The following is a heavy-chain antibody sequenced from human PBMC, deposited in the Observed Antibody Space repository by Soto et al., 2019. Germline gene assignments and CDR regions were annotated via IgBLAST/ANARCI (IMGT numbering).Heavy chain of an antibody. Sequence: SVKVSCKASGGTFSSYAISWVRQAPGQGLEWMGGIIPIFGTANYAQKFQGRVTITADESTSTAYMELSSLRSEDTAVYYCARHYCSSTSCRDYGMDVWGQGTAVTVSS. CDR3: ARHYCSSTSCRDYGMDV. CDR1: GGTFSSYA. V-gene: IGHV1-69*13. J-gene: IGHJ6*02. D-gene: IGHD2-2*01. CDR2: IIPIFGTA.